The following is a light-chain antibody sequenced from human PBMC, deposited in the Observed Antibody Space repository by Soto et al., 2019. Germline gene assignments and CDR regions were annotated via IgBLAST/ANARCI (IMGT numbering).Light chain of an antibody. V-gene: IGKV3-15*01. J-gene: IGKJ5*01. CDR1: QSVSSY. Sequence: EILMTQSPGTPSLSPGGRGTLSCRASQSVSSYLAWYQQKPGQAPRLLIYGASTRATGIPARFSGSGSGTEFTLTISSLQSEDFAVYYCQQYNNWPITFGQGTRLEIK. CDR2: GAS. CDR3: QQYNNWPIT.